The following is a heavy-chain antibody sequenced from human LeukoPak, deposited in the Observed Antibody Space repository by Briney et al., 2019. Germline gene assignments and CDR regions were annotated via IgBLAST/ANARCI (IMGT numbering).Heavy chain of an antibody. CDR1: GYTFTSYG. V-gene: IGHV1-18*01. Sequence: ASVKVSCKASGYTFTSYGISWVRQAPGQGLEWMGWISAYNGNTDYAEKFQGRVTMTTDTSTTTAYMELRSLRSDDTAVYYCARDSRITIFSRMLHIDYWGQGTLVTVSS. CDR2: ISAYNGNT. CDR3: ARDSRITIFSRMLHIDY. D-gene: IGHD3-9*01. J-gene: IGHJ4*02.